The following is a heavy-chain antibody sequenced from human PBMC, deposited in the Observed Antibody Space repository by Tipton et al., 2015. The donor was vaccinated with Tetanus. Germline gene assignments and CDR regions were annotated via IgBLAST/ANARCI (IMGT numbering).Heavy chain of an antibody. Sequence: SLRLSCVASGLPFSDFAMTWVRQAPGKGLDWVSTISVSGTTYNADSVKGRFTIPRDNSLNTLYLQMNSLRAEDTGIYYCASPVRAHLYAFDYWGQGSLVTVSS. CDR2: ISVSGTT. CDR3: ASPVRAHLYAFDY. CDR1: GLPFSDFA. D-gene: IGHD2-2*02. V-gene: IGHV3-23*01. J-gene: IGHJ4*02.